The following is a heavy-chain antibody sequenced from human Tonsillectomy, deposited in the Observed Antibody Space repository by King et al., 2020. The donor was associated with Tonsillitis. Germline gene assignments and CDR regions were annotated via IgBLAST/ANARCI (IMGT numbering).Heavy chain of an antibody. Sequence: VQLVESGGGVVQPGRSLRLSCAASGFTFGSYGMHWVRQAPGKGLEWVAVISYDGNNKYYVDSVKGRFTISRDNSKNTLYLHLNSLRTEDTAVYYCAKDVAEMATITPDNWGQGTLVTVSS. J-gene: IGHJ4*02. D-gene: IGHD5-24*01. CDR3: AKDVAEMATITPDN. CDR2: ISYDGNNK. CDR1: GFTFGSYG. V-gene: IGHV3-30*18.